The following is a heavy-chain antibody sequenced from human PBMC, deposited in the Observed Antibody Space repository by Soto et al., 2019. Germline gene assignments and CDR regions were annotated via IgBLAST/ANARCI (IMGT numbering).Heavy chain of an antibody. Sequence: PGGSLRLSCAASGFTFSSYAMSWVRQAPGKGLEWVSAISGSGGSTYYADSVKGRFTISRDNSKNTLYLQMNSLRAEDTAVYYCAKSKNRQWLVPLLPYWGQGTLVTVSS. CDR2: ISGSGGST. V-gene: IGHV3-23*01. J-gene: IGHJ4*02. CDR3: AKSKNRQWLVPLLPY. D-gene: IGHD6-19*01. CDR1: GFTFSSYA.